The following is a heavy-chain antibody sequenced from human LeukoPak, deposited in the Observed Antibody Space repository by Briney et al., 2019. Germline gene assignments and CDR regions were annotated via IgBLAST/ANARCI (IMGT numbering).Heavy chain of an antibody. CDR1: GASISANGYY. Sequence: PSETLSLTCNVSGASISANGYYWTWIRQPAGKGLEWIGRIYTDGITNYSPSLRSRVTISVDKSKNQFSLKLSSVTAADTAVYYCARKNYVWGSYRSPYYYYMDVWGKGTTVTVSS. CDR3: ARKNYVWGSYRSPYYYYMDV. J-gene: IGHJ6*03. D-gene: IGHD3-16*02. V-gene: IGHV4-61*02. CDR2: IYTDGIT.